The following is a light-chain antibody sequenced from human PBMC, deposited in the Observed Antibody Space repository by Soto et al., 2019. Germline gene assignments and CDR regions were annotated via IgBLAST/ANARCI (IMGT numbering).Light chain of an antibody. CDR3: QRYGSSPPHT. V-gene: IGKV3-20*01. Sequence: EIVLTQSPGTLSLSPGEGATLSCRASQSVRNNYLAWYQQKPGQAPRLLISGASSRATGVPDRFSGSGSGTDFTITISRLESEDFAVYYCQRYGSSPPHTFGQGTRLE. CDR1: QSVRNNY. J-gene: IGKJ2*01. CDR2: GAS.